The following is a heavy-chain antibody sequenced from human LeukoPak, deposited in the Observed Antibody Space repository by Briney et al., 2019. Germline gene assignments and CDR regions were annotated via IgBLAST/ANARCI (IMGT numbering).Heavy chain of an antibody. CDR1: GFTVSSNY. CDR2: IYSGGST. V-gene: IGHV3-66*01. CDR3: ARDWGRGYSGYVRPYYYYGMDV. J-gene: IGHJ6*02. Sequence: GGSPRLSCAASGFTVSSNYMSWVRQAPGKGLEWVSVIYSGGSTYYADSVKGRFTISRDNSKNTLYLQMNSLRAEDTAVYYCARDWGRGYSGYVRPYYYYGMDVWGQGTTVTVSS. D-gene: IGHD5-12*01.